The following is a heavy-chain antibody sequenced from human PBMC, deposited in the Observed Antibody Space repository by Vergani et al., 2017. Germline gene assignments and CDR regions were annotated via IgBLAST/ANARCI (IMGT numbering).Heavy chain of an antibody. CDR1: GFTFSNYG. J-gene: IGHJ4*02. Sequence: EVQLLESGGDLIQPGGSLRLSCSASGFTFSNYGMGWVRQTPGKRLEWLSAISGSGDLTFYADSVKGRFTISRGNSKNTLYVQMNSLRVDDTAVYYCVKRTNTVERPFDYWGQGTLVTVSS. V-gene: IGHV3-23*01. D-gene: IGHD2-8*01. CDR2: ISGSGDLT. CDR3: VKRTNTVERPFDY.